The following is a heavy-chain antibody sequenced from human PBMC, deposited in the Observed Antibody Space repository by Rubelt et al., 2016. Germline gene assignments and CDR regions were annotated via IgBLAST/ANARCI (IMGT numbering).Heavy chain of an antibody. Sequence: EVQLLESGGGLVQPGGSLRLSCAASGFTFSSYVMSWVRQAPGKGLEWVSAISGSGGSTYYADSVKGRFTSSRDNSKNTLYLQMNSLRAEDTAVYYCAKGTGPRRGGTDYWGQGTLVTVSS. J-gene: IGHJ4*02. CDR2: ISGSGGST. CDR1: GFTFSSYV. D-gene: IGHD3/OR15-3a*01. CDR3: AKGTGPRRGGTDY. V-gene: IGHV3-23*01.